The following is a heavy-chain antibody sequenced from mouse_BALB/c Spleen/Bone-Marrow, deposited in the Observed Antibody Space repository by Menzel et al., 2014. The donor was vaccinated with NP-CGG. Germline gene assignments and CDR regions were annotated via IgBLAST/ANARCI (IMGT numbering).Heavy chain of an antibody. CDR2: INVNGDTT. D-gene: IGHD2-4*01. CDR1: GFTFSNYG. CDR3: ARGYDYSSWFAY. J-gene: IGHJ3*01. V-gene: IGHV5-6-3*01. Sequence: EVQLQESGGDLVQPGGSLKLSCAASGFTFSNYGMSWVRQTPDKRLEMIATINVNGDTTYHPDSVKGRFTISRDNVKNTLYLQMSSLKSEDTAMYYCARGYDYSSWFAYWGQGTLVTVSA.